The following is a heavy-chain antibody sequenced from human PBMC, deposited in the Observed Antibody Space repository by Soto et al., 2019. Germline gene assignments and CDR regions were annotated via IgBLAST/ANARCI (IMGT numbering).Heavy chain of an antibody. J-gene: IGHJ4*01. Sequence: SQTLSLTCAITGDSVSSNSAGWSWVRQSPSRGLEWLRRTYYRSKWYYEYAVSVRGRITINPDTSKNQYSLQPNSVTPEDTAVYFCARGEQYSGRIFDYWGQGTLVTVSS. CDR3: ARGEQYSGRIFDY. D-gene: IGHD1-26*01. CDR1: GDSVSSNSAG. V-gene: IGHV6-1*01. CDR2: TYYRSKWYY.